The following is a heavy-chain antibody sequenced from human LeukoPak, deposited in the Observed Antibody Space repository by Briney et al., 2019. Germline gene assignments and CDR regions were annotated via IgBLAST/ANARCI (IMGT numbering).Heavy chain of an antibody. Sequence: SETLSLTCTVSGGSISSSSYYWGWIRQPPGKGLEWIGSIYYSGSTYYNPSPKSRVTISVDTSKNQFSLKLSSVTAADTAVYYCARDNNWNYVPVGYFDYWGQGTLVTVSS. CDR3: ARDNNWNYVPVGYFDY. D-gene: IGHD1-7*01. V-gene: IGHV4-39*07. J-gene: IGHJ4*02. CDR2: IYYSGST. CDR1: GGSISSSSYY.